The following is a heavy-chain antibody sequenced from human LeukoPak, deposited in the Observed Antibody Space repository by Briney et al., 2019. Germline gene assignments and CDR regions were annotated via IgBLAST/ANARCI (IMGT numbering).Heavy chain of an antibody. V-gene: IGHV3-53*01. D-gene: IGHD3-9*01. CDR2: IYTGGNT. J-gene: IGHJ3*02. Sequence: GGSLRLSCAVSGFTVSSTYMSWVRQPPGKGLEWISVIYTGGNTFYTDSVRGRFTISRDNSKNTLYLQMNSLRAEDTAVYYCARDLVSLGAFKAFDIWGQGTMVTVSS. CDR1: GFTVSSTY. CDR3: ARDLVSLGAFKAFDI.